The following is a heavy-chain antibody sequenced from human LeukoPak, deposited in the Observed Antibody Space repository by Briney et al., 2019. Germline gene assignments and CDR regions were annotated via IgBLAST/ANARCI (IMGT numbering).Heavy chain of an antibody. CDR2: ISYDGSNK. J-gene: IGHJ6*02. CDR1: GFTFSSYG. D-gene: IGHD4-11*01. V-gene: IGHV3-30*18. CDR3: AKDSGQQTTWYYGMGV. Sequence: GRSLRLSCAASGFTFSSYGMHWVRQAPGKGLEWVAVISYDGSNKYYADSVKGRFTISRDNSKNTLYLQMNSLRAGDTAVYYCAKDSGQQTTWYYGMGVWGQGTTVTVSS.